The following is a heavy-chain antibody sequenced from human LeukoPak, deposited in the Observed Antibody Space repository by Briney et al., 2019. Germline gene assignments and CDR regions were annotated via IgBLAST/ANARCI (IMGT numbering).Heavy chain of an antibody. Sequence: ASVKVSCKASGHGFTNYFIHWVRRAPGQGTEWMGLINPTGGGTTYPQKLQDRVTMTRDTSTGTVYMELSSLTSDDTAVYYCATEIPGTCYFQNWGQGTRVTVSS. V-gene: IGHV1-46*04. CDR2: INPTGGGT. D-gene: IGHD1-20*01. CDR1: GHGFTNYF. CDR3: ATEIPGTCYFQN. J-gene: IGHJ4*02.